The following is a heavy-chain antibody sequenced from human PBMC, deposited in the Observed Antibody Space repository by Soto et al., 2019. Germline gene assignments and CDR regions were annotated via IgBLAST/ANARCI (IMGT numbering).Heavy chain of an antibody. J-gene: IGHJ4*02. D-gene: IGHD4-4*01. Sequence: ESGGGVVQPGRSLRLSCAASGFTFGSHGMHWVRQAPGKGLEWVALIGYDGSGKYYTDSVKGRFTISRDNSKNMMYLQMNSLRAEDTAIYYCAKEDYTFFDSWGQGTLVTVSS. CDR3: AKEDYTFFDS. V-gene: IGHV3-30*18. CDR2: IGYDGSGK. CDR1: GFTFGSHG.